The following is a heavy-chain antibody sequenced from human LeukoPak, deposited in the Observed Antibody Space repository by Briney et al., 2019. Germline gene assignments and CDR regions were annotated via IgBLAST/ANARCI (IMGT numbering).Heavy chain of an antibody. V-gene: IGHV1-69*04. CDR2: IIPIFGIA. CDR1: GGTFSSYA. J-gene: IGHJ4*02. D-gene: IGHD5-18*01. CDR3: ATSVDKAMVDY. Sequence: KISCKASGGTFSSYAISWVRQAPGQGLEWMGRIIPIFGIANYAQKFQGRVTITADKSTSTAYMELSSLRSEDTAVYYCATSVDKAMVDYWGQGTLVTVSS.